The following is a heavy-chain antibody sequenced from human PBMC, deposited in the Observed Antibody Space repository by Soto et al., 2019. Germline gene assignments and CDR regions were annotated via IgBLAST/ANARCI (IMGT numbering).Heavy chain of an antibody. J-gene: IGHJ4*02. CDR1: GFTFSSYW. D-gene: IGHD6-13*01. CDR3: ARVPQTGYSSSWYLSFADY. CDR2: IKQDGSEK. V-gene: IGHV3-7*03. Sequence: PGGSLRLSCAASGFTFSSYWMSWVRQAPGKGLEWVANIKQDGSEKYYVDSVKGRFTISRDNAKNSLYLQMNSLRAEDTAVYYCARVPQTGYSSSWYLSFADYWGQGTLVTSPQ.